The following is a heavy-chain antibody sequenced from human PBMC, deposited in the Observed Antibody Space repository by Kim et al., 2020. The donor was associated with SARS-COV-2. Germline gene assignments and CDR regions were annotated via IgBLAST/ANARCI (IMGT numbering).Heavy chain of an antibody. CDR2: IDGSDGTT. J-gene: IGHJ4*02. V-gene: IGHV3-23*01. CDR1: GFTFTGYA. Sequence: GGSLRLSCTTSGFTFTGYAMSWVRQAPGKGLEWVSSIDGSDGTTYYVDSAKGRFTISRDNSKNTLYLQMNSLRADDTAVYYCMKGGWGWIWDHWGQGTRV. D-gene: IGHD2-2*03. CDR3: MKGGWGWIWDH.